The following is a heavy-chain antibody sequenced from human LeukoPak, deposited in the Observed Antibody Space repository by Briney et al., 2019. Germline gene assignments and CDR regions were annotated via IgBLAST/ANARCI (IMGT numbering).Heavy chain of an antibody. V-gene: IGHV3-48*01. D-gene: IGHD1-7*01. CDR1: GFTFSSYS. CDR3: ASGYNWNFEFDY. CDR2: ISSSSSTI. J-gene: IGHJ4*02. Sequence: GGSLRLSCAASGFTFSSYSMNWVRQAPGKGLEWVSSISSSSSTIYYADSVKGRFTISRDNAKNSLYLQMNSLRAEDTAVYYCASGYNWNFEFDYWGQGTLVTVSS.